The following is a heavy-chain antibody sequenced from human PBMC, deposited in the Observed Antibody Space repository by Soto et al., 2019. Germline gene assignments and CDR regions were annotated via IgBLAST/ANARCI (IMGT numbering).Heavy chain of an antibody. J-gene: IGHJ4*02. CDR3: ARVVGLYCNSPTCQYYFDY. CDR1: GFTFSTYT. Sequence: PGGSLRLSCEASGFTFSTYTMNWVRQAPGKGLEWITSISYSDSSETHYADSVKGRFTTTRDDGKNLLYLHIDSLSAEDTAVYYCARVVGLYCNSPTCQYYFDYWGQGTLVTVSS. D-gene: IGHD2-2*01. V-gene: IGHV3-21*06. CDR2: ISYSDSSET.